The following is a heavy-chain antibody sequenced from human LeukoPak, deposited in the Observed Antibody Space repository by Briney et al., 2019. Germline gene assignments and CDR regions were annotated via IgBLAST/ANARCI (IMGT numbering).Heavy chain of an antibody. CDR1: GFTFSSYG. D-gene: IGHD2-2*01. V-gene: IGHV3-30*02. Sequence: GGSLRLSCAASGFTFSSYGMHWVRQAPGKGLEWVAFIRYDGSNKYYADSVKGRFTISRGNSKNTLYLQMNSLRAEDTAVYYCAKRVVPAADAFDIWGQGTMVTVSS. J-gene: IGHJ3*02. CDR2: IRYDGSNK. CDR3: AKRVVPAADAFDI.